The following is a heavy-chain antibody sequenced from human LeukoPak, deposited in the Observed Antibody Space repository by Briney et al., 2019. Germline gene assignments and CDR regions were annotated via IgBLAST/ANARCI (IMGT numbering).Heavy chain of an antibody. CDR1: GFTFSSYA. CDR3: ASLKLGNPRDIDY. D-gene: IGHD7-27*01. Sequence: GGSLRLSCAASGFTFSSYAMHWVRQAPGKGLEWVAVISYDGSNKYYADSVKGRFTISRDNSKNTLYLQMNSLRAEDTAVYYCASLKLGNPRDIDYWGQGTLVTVSS. CDR2: ISYDGSNK. J-gene: IGHJ4*02. V-gene: IGHV3-30-3*01.